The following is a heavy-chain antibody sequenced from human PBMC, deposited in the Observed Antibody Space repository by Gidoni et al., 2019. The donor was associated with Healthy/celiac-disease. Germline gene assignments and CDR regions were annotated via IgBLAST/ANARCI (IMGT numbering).Heavy chain of an antibody. CDR2: ISSSSSTI. CDR3: ARGYDYVWGSYRYYFDY. Sequence: EVQLVESGGGLVQPGGSLRLSCAASGFTFSSYSMNWVRQAPGKGLEWVSYISSSSSTIYYADSVKGRFTISRDNAKNSLYLQMNSLRDEDTAVYYCARGYDYVWGSYRYYFDYWGQGTLVTVSS. J-gene: IGHJ4*02. CDR1: GFTFSSYS. D-gene: IGHD3-16*02. V-gene: IGHV3-48*02.